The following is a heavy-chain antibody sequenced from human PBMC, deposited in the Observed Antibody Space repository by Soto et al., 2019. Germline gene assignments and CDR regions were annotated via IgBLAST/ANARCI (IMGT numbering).Heavy chain of an antibody. CDR3: ARVRCSGGSCYSILVPYFEY. Sequence: SETLSLTCAVYGGSFSGYYWSWIRQPPGKGLEWIGEINHSGSTNYNPSLKSRVTISVDTSKNQFSLKLSSVTAADTAVYYCARVRCSGGSCYSILVPYFEYWGQGTLVTVSS. CDR1: GGSFSGYY. CDR2: INHSGST. J-gene: IGHJ4*02. V-gene: IGHV4-34*01. D-gene: IGHD2-15*01.